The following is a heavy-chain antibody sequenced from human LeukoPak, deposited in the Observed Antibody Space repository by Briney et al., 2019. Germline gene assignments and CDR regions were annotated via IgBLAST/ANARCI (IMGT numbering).Heavy chain of an antibody. V-gene: IGHV3-30-3*01. CDR1: GFTFSSYA. J-gene: IGHJ4*02. D-gene: IGHD3-22*01. CDR2: ISYDGSNK. CDR3: AMGGYYYDSSGYYF. Sequence: GGSLRLSCAAPGFTFSSYAMHWVRQAPGKGLEWVAVISYDGSNKYYADSVKGRFTISRDNSKNTLYLQMNSLRAEDTAVYYCAMGGYYYDSSGYYFWGQGTLVTVSS.